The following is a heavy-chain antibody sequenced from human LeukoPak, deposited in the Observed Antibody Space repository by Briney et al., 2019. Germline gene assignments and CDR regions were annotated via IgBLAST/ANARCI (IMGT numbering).Heavy chain of an antibody. V-gene: IGHV4-38-2*02. D-gene: IGHD1-14*01. CDR2: FCLGRDT. Sequence: SETLSLTCTVSGDSVTNDFFWGWVRQPPGKELEWIGSFCLGRDTYYRPSLKSRVTISVDTSSDQFSLNLNSVTAVGTAVYYCARWASISREPGGFFDHWGQGTLVTVSS. J-gene: IGHJ4*02. CDR3: ARWASISREPGGFFDH. CDR1: GDSVTNDFF.